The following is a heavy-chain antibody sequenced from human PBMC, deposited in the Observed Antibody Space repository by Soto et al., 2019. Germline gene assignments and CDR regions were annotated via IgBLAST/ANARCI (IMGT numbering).Heavy chain of an antibody. CDR3: ARESGENWTYEAH. Sequence: QVQPLESGPGLVKPWDTLSLTCTVSGAYISDFSWGWIRQPAGKGLERIGRITVNGNTQYNPSFRSRVSMSVDTYRTQFSLNLQSATAADTALYYCARESGENWTYEAHWGQGTLVTVSS. D-gene: IGHD1-7*01. V-gene: IGHV4-4*07. CDR2: ITVNGNT. J-gene: IGHJ1*01. CDR1: GAYISDFS.